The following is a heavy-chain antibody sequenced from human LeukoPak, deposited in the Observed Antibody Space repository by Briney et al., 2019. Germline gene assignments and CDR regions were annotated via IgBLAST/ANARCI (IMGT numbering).Heavy chain of an antibody. J-gene: IGHJ4*02. CDR2: TSYDGSKT. V-gene: IGHV3-30*03. CDR3: ARVGSSGYFDH. Sequence: PGKSLRLSCVVSGFTLSSHVMYWIRQAPGKGLEGVALTSYDGSKTDYTDSVKGRFMVSRDNPRNTLYLQMNSLSAEDTASYYCARVGSSGYFDHWGQGALVTVSS. D-gene: IGHD3-22*01. CDR1: GFTLSSHV.